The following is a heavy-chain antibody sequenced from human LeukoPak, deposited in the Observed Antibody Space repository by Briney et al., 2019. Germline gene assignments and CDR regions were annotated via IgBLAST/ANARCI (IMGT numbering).Heavy chain of an antibody. CDR2: ISAYNGNT. J-gene: IGHJ6*02. V-gene: IGHV1-18*01. CDR1: GYTFTSYG. Sequence: ASVKVSCKASGYTFTSYGISWVRQAPGQGLEWMGWISAYNGNTNYAQKLQGRVTMTTDTSTSTAYMELRSLRSDDTAVYYCARDQTTVVTPPRDYYYYYGMDVWGQGTTVTVSS. D-gene: IGHD4-23*01. CDR3: ARDQTTVVTPPRDYYYYYGMDV.